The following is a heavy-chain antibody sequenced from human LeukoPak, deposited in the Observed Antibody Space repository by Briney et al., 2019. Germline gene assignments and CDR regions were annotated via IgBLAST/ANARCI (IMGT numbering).Heavy chain of an antibody. D-gene: IGHD1-26*01. Sequence: GGSLRLSCAASGFTFSSYAMHWVRQAPGKGLEWVAVISYDGSNKYYADSVKGRFAISRDNSKNTLYLQMNSLRAEDTAVYYCARDEVGATYYWGQGTLVTVSS. CDR1: GFTFSSYA. CDR3: ARDEVGATYY. V-gene: IGHV3-30*09. J-gene: IGHJ4*02. CDR2: ISYDGSNK.